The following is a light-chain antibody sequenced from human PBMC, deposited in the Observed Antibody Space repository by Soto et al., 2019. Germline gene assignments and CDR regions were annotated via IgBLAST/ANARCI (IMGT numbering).Light chain of an antibody. V-gene: IGKV3-15*01. CDR2: GAS. CDR1: QSVGTK. Sequence: IVVTQSTATLSVSPGKSANLSCRASQSVGTKLAWYQQTPGQAPRLLIYGASNRATGFPARISGSVSGTEFTLTIASLQSEDFAVYYCQQYSSWLWTFGQGTKVDIK. J-gene: IGKJ1*01. CDR3: QQYSSWLWT.